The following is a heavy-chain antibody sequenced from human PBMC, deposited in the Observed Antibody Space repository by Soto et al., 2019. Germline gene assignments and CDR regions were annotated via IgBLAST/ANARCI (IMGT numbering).Heavy chain of an antibody. V-gene: IGHV4-59*01. CDR2: INYVGRT. D-gene: IGHD3-10*01. CDR3: ARFRRNDFED. J-gene: IGHJ4*02. CDR1: VDSMSGFY. Sequence: ASDTLSLTCTFSVDSMSGFYWSGIRQTPGKGLEWIGYINYVGRTSYYSPSLQSRVTISLDSSKNQFSLILSSVTAADTAVYFCARFRRNDFEDWGQGTQVNVSS.